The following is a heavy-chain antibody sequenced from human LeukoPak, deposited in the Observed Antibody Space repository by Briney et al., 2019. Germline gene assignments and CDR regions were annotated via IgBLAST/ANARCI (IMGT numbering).Heavy chain of an antibody. Sequence: SETLSLTCSVFGGSFSEYYWSWIRQPPGKGLEWIGEINHSGSTNYNPSLKSRVTISVDTSKNQISLILNSVTAADTAVYYCARGISAHWFDPWGQGTLVIVSS. D-gene: IGHD3-10*01. V-gene: IGHV4-34*01. CDR1: GGSFSEYY. CDR2: INHSGST. CDR3: ARGISAHWFDP. J-gene: IGHJ5*02.